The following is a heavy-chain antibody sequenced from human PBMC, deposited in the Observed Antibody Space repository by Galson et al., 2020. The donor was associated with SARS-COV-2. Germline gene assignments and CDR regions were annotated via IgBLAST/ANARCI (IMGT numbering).Heavy chain of an antibody. V-gene: IGHV2-70*11. CDR1: GFSLSTRRMC. D-gene: IGHD3-10*01. CDR3: ARVGVRGVTYDY. J-gene: IGHJ4*02. Sequence: SGPLSVTSTATLPPTSTYSGFSLSTRRMCVSWIRQPPGNALEWLARIDWDDDKYYSTSLKTRLTISKDTSKNQVVPTMTNMDPVDTATYYCARVGVRGVTYDYWGQGTLVTVSS. CDR2: IDWDDDK.